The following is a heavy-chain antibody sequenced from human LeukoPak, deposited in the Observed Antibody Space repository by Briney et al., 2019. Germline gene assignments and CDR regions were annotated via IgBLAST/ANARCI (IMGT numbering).Heavy chain of an antibody. J-gene: IGHJ4*02. CDR2: IYYSGST. V-gene: IGHV4-59*01. D-gene: IGHD6-13*01. CDR3: ATSGGYSSTWYPYYFDY. CDR1: DGSISGYY. Sequence: PSEALSLTCIVSDGSISGYYWSWIRQPPGKGLEWIGYIYYSGSTNYNPSLKSRVTISVDTSKNQFSLKLSSVTAADTAVYYCATSGGYSSTWYPYYFDYWGQGTLVTVSS.